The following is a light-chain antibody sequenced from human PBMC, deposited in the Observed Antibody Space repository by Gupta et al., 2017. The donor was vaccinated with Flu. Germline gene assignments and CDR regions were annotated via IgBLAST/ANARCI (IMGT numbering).Light chain of an antibody. CDR3: QQDGSFNT. J-gene: IGKJ2*01. V-gene: IGKV3-20*01. CDR2: GAS. Sequence: EIVLTQSPGTLSLSPGERATLSCRASQSVSSSYLAWYQQKPGQAPRLIIYGASSRATGNPDRFSGSGAGTDFTLTSSRLEAEDFAVYYCQQDGSFNTFGQGTKLEIK. CDR1: QSVSSSY.